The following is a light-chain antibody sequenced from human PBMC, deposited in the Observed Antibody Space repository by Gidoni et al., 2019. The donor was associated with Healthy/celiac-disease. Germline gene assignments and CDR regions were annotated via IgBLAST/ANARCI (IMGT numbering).Light chain of an antibody. Sequence: SYELTQPPSVSVSPGQTASITCAGDKLGDKYACWYQQKQGPSPVLVIYQDSKRPSGIPERFSGSHSGNTATLTISGTQAMDEADYYCQAWDSSTLFGGGTKLTVL. CDR1: KLGDKY. CDR2: QDS. CDR3: QAWDSSTL. V-gene: IGLV3-1*01. J-gene: IGLJ2*01.